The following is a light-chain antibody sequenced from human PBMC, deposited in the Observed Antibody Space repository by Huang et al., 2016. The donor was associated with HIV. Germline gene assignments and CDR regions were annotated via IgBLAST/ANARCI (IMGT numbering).Light chain of an antibody. CDR1: QSVRSY. J-gene: IGKJ4*01. CDR2: DAS. V-gene: IGKV3-11*01. CDR3: QQRGAWPLT. Sequence: EIVLTQSPAPLSLSPGERATLSCRASQSVRSYLAWYQQKPGQAPRLLIYDASNRATGIAASFSGSWSGTDFTLTSSNLQSEDFAVYYCQQRGAWPLTFGGGTKVEI.